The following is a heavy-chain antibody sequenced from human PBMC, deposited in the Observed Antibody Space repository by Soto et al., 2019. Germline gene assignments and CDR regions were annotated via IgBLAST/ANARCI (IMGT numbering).Heavy chain of an antibody. Sequence: PSETLSLTCTVSRGSIRSGTNYWAWIRHPPGKGLEWIANIYYSGSTFYNPSLKSRVTISLDTSKNQFSLKLRSVTAADTAVYYCARHEAGWYFDSWGQGTLVTVSS. V-gene: IGHV4-39*01. CDR1: RGSIRSGTNY. D-gene: IGHD6-25*01. CDR3: ARHEAGWYFDS. J-gene: IGHJ4*02. CDR2: IYYSGST.